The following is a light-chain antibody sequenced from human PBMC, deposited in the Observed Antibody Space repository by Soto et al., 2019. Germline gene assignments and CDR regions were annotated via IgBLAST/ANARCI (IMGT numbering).Light chain of an antibody. Sequence: VFAQSQWTLSVSPAERFTLSCRASQSISNNHLAWYQQKPGQAPRLLIYDASNRATGIPARFSGSGSETDFTLTISSLEPEDVAVYYCPHRMNWPLPFAQGTRLEIK. CDR1: QSISNN. V-gene: IGKV3-11*01. CDR3: PHRMNWPLP. CDR2: DAS. J-gene: IGKJ5*01.